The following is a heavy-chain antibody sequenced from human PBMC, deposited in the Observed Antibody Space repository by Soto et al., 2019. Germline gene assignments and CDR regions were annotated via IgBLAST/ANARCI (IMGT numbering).Heavy chain of an antibody. J-gene: IGHJ6*02. CDR2: IYYSGST. V-gene: IGHV4-31*03. D-gene: IGHD7-27*01. Sequence: QVQLQESGPGLVKPSQTLSLTCTVSGGSISSGGYYWSWIRQHPGKGLEWIGYIYYSGSTYYNPSLKSRVTISVDTSKNQFSLKLSSVTAADTAVYYCARDRWGTYYYYGMDVWGQRTTVTVSS. CDR1: GGSISSGGYY. CDR3: ARDRWGTYYYYGMDV.